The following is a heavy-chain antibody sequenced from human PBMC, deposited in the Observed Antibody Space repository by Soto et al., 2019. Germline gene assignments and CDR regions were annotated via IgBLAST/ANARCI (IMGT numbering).Heavy chain of an antibody. D-gene: IGHD1-1*01. CDR1: GGSISSGDYY. CDR3: VRGYNLPADYFEY. CDR2: IYYSGST. J-gene: IGHJ4*02. Sequence: PSETLSLTCTVSGGSISSGDYYWSWIRQPPGKGLEWIGYIYYSGSTYYNPSLKSRVTISVDTSKNQFSLKLSSVTAADTHVYYCVRGYNLPADYFEYWGQGTLVTVSS. V-gene: IGHV4-30-4*01.